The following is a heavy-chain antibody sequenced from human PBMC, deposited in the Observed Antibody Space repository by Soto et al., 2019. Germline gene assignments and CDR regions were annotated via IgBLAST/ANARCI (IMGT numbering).Heavy chain of an antibody. V-gene: IGHV3-7*01. Sequence: VGSLRHSCAASGGTCISYWMSWVRQATGKGLEWVANIKQDGSEKYYVDSVKGRFTISRDNAKNSLYLQMNSLRAEDTAVYYCARDRYSYYDFWSGSLPYYYYGMDVWGQGTTVTVSS. CDR1: GGTCISYW. CDR2: IKQDGSEK. D-gene: IGHD3-3*01. J-gene: IGHJ6*02. CDR3: ARDRYSYYDFWSGSLPYYYYGMDV.